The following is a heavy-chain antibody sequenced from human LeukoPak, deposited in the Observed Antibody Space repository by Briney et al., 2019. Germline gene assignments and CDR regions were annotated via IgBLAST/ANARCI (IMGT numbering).Heavy chain of an antibody. CDR2: INWNGGKI. CDR3: ARGVEHYYDSPLLY. V-gene: IGHV3-20*04. D-gene: IGHD3-22*01. CDR1: GFTFDDYA. Sequence: PGGSLRLSCAASGFTFDDYAMHWIRQAPGKGLEWVSGINWNGGKIGYADSVKGRFTISRDSAKSSLYLQMNSLRAEDTAVYYCARGVEHYYDSPLLYWGQGTLVTVSS. J-gene: IGHJ4*02.